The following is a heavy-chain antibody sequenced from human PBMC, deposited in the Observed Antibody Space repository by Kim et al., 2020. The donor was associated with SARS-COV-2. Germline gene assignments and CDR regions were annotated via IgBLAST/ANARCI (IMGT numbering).Heavy chain of an antibody. Sequence: ASVKVSCKVSGYTLTELSMHWVRQAPGKGLEWMGGFDPEDGETIYAQKFQGRVTMTEDTSTDTAYMELSSLRSEDTAVYYCATGAPLDILTGYSLLGGLDYWGQGTLVTVSS. CDR2: FDPEDGET. D-gene: IGHD3-9*01. CDR3: ATGAPLDILTGYSLLGGLDY. CDR1: GYTLTELS. V-gene: IGHV1-24*01. J-gene: IGHJ4*02.